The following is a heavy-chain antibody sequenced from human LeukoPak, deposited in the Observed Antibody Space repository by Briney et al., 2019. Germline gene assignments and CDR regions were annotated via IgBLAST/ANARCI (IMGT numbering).Heavy chain of an antibody. J-gene: IGHJ6*03. V-gene: IGHV4-59*12. Sequence: SETLSLTCTVSGCSISSYYWSWIRQPPGKGLEWIGYIYYSGSTNYNPSLKSRVTISVDTSKNQFSLKLSSVTAADTAVYYCAKDGSMPWGYYMDVWGKGTTVTISS. CDR1: GCSISSYY. D-gene: IGHD2/OR15-2a*01. CDR2: IYYSGST. CDR3: AKDGSMPWGYYMDV.